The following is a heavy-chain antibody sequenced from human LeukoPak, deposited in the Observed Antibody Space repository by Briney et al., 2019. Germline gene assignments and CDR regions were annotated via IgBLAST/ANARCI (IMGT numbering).Heavy chain of an antibody. V-gene: IGHV4-34*01. Sequence: SETLSLTCAVSGGSFSGYYWTWIRQPPGKGLEWIGEINHSGGANYNPSLKSRVTISLDTSKNQFSLKLSSVTAADTAVYYCAREVKGIVLLPDDNWFDPWGQGTLVTVSS. CDR1: GGSFSGYY. CDR2: INHSGGA. D-gene: IGHD3-22*01. J-gene: IGHJ5*02. CDR3: AREVKGIVLLPDDNWFDP.